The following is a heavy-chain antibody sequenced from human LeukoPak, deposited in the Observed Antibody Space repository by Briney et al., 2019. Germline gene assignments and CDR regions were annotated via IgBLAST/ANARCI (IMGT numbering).Heavy chain of an antibody. CDR2: INPNSGGT. D-gene: IGHD2-2*02. J-gene: IGHJ5*02. V-gene: IGHV1-2*02. Sequence: GASVKVSCKASGYTFTGYYMHWVRQAPGQGLEWMGWINPNSGGTNYAQKFQGRVTMTRDTSISTAYMELCRLRSDDTAVYYCARGQHRLGYCSSTSCYSWFDPWGQGTLVTVSS. CDR1: GYTFTGYY. CDR3: ARGQHRLGYCSSTSCYSWFDP.